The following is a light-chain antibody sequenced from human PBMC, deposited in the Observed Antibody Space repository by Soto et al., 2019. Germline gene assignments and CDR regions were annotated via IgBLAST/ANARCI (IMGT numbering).Light chain of an antibody. CDR2: EVS. CDR3: SSYAGSNNSLYV. J-gene: IGLJ1*01. Sequence: QSVLTQPPSASGSPGQSVTISCTGTSSDVGGYNYVSWYQQHPGKAPKLMIYEVSKRPSGVPDRFSGSKSGNTASLTVSGLQAEDEADYYCSSYAGSNNSLYVFGTGTKRTVL. V-gene: IGLV2-8*01. CDR1: SSDVGGYNY.